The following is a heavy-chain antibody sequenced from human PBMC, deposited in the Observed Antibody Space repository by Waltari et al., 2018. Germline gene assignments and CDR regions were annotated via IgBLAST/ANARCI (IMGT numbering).Heavy chain of an antibody. V-gene: IGHV1-18*04. CDR1: GYTFTAYG. J-gene: IGHJ3*02. CDR3: ARRFIGAFDI. D-gene: IGHD3-3*01. CDR2: IRAPNDKT. Sequence: QVQLVQSGPEMKRPGASVKVSCKASGYTFTAYGLSWVRQAPGQGLEWMGWIRAPNDKTNYAQKFQDRATMTTDTTTSTAYMELRSLRSDDTAVYYCARRFIGAFDIWGQGTMVTASS.